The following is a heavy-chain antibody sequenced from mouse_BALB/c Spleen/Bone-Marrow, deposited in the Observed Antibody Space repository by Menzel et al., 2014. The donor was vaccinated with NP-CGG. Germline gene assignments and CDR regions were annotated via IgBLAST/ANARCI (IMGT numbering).Heavy chain of an antibody. J-gene: IGHJ3*01. CDR1: GFNIKDAY. CDR2: IAPGNGNT. Sequence: EVQLQESGAELVKPGASVKLSCTASGFNIKDAYMHWMKQRPEQGLEWIGRIAPGNGNTQYDPKFQGKATITADTSSNTAYLHLISLTSEXTAXXXCXRSPGEVNXWGQGTLVTVSA. CDR3: XRSPGEVNX. V-gene: IGHV14-3*02.